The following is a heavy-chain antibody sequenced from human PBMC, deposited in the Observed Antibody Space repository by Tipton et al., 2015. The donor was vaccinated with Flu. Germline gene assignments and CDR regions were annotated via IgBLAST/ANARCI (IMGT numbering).Heavy chain of an antibody. Sequence: SLRLSCAASGFTFSSYEMNWVRQAPGKGLEWVSYISSSGSTIYYADSVKGRFTISRDNAKNSLYLQMNSLRAEDTAVYYCARPLEYSYGPFDYWGQGTLVTVSS. CDR3: ARPLEYSYGPFDY. V-gene: IGHV3-48*03. J-gene: IGHJ4*02. D-gene: IGHD5-18*01. CDR2: ISSSGSTI. CDR1: GFTFSSYE.